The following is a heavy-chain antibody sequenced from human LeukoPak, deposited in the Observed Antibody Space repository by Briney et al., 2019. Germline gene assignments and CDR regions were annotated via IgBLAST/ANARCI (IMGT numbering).Heavy chain of an antibody. V-gene: IGHV4-39*01. CDR2: IHYSGST. CDR3: ARLSNDAFDI. Sequence: PSETLSLTCTVSGGSISSGSYYWGWIRQPPGKGLEWIGSIHYSGSTHYNPSLKSRVTISVDTSKNQFSLKLSSVTAADTAVFYCARLSNDAFDIWGQGTMVTVFS. D-gene: IGHD1-1*01. J-gene: IGHJ3*02. CDR1: GGSISSGSYY.